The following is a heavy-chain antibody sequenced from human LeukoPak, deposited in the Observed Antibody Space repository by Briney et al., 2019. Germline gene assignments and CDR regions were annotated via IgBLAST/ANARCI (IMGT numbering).Heavy chain of an antibody. CDR2: IYSGGST. CDR3: ARDHRTYYYDSSGYYDY. V-gene: IGHV3-66*01. CDR1: GFTVSSNY. Sequence: PGGSLRLSCAASGFTVSSNYMSWVRQAPGKGLEWVTVIYSGGSTYYADSVKGRFTISRDNSKNTLYLQMNSLRAEDTAVYYCARDHRTYYYDSSGYYDYWGQGTLVTVSS. J-gene: IGHJ4*02. D-gene: IGHD3-22*01.